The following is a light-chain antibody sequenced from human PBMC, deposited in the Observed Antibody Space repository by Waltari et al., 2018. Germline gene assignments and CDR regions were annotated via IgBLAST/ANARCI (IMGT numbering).Light chain of an antibody. V-gene: IGKV3-11*01. J-gene: IGKJ3*01. CDR1: QSVSSY. Sequence: EIVLTQSPATLSLPPGERATLSCRASQSVSSYFAWYQQKPGQAPRLLMYDASNRATGIPARFSGSGSGTDFTLTISSLEPEDFAVYYCQQRSNWPITFGPGTKVDIE. CDR2: DAS. CDR3: QQRSNWPIT.